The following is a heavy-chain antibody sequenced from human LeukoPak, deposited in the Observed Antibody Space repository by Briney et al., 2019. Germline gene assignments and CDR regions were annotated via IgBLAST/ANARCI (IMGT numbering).Heavy chain of an antibody. Sequence: SETLSLTCTVPGGSISSYYWSWIRQPPGKGLEWVGYIYYSGSTNYNPSLKSRVTISVDTSKNQFSLKLSSVTAADTAVYYCARADGVTMVRGVFPWFDPWGQGTLVTVSS. D-gene: IGHD3-10*01. CDR2: IYYSGST. CDR1: GGSISSYY. J-gene: IGHJ5*02. V-gene: IGHV4-59*01. CDR3: ARADGVTMVRGVFPWFDP.